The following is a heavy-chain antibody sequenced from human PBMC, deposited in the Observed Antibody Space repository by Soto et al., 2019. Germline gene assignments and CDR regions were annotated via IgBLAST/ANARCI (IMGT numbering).Heavy chain of an antibody. Sequence: EVQLLESREGLVQPGGSLKLSCAASGFTFSSYAMSWVRQAPGKGLEWVSGIGGSGGNTYYADSVKGRFTISRDNSKDTLFLQMNSLRAEDTAEYYCARVVRYLDTPYGMDVWGQGTTVTVSS. CDR2: IGGSGGNT. D-gene: IGHD3-9*01. V-gene: IGHV3-23*01. J-gene: IGHJ6*02. CDR3: ARVVRYLDTPYGMDV. CDR1: GFTFSSYA.